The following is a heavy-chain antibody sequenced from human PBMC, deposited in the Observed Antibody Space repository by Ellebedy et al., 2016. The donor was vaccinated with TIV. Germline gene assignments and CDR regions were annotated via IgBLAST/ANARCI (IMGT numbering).Heavy chain of an antibody. V-gene: IGHV1-69*13. CDR1: GGTFSNYA. CDR2: IIPFFGTS. D-gene: IGHD1-7*01. J-gene: IGHJ5*02. CDR3: ARGRGSWNYKERGWFDP. Sequence: AASVKVSCKASGGTFSNYAITWVRQAPGQGLEWMGGIIPFFGTSNYAQKFQGRVTITADESASTAYMELNSLTSDDTAVYYCARGRGSWNYKERGWFDPWGQGTLVTVSS.